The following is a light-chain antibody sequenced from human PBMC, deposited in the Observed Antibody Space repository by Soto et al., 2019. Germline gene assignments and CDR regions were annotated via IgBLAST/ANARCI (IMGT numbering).Light chain of an antibody. CDR1: SSDVGGYNY. CDR3: SSYTSSSTVV. V-gene: IGLV2-14*01. J-gene: IGLJ2*01. CDR2: DVS. Sequence: QSVLTQPASVSGSPGQSITISCTGTSSDVGGYNYVSWYQQHPGKAPKLMIYDVSNRPSGVSNRCSGSKSGNTASLTISGLQVEDEADYYCSSYTSSSTVVFGGRTKHTVL.